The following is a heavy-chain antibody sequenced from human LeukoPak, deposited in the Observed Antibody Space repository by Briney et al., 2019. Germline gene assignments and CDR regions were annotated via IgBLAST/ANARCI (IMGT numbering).Heavy chain of an antibody. CDR2: INTNTGNP. D-gene: IGHD3-10*01. J-gene: IGHJ3*02. Sequence: ASVKVSCKASGYTFTSYAMNWVRQAPGQGLEWMGWINTNTGNPTYAQGFTGRFVFSLDTSVSTAYLQISSLKAEDTAVYYCARAPVLLWFGELLYPSPAGAFDIWGQGTMVTVSS. V-gene: IGHV7-4-1*02. CDR3: ARAPVLLWFGELLYPSPAGAFDI. CDR1: GYTFTSYA.